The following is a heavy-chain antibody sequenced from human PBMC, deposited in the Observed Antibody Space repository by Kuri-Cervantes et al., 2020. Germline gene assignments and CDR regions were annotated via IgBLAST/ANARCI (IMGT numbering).Heavy chain of an antibody. D-gene: IGHD3-10*01. CDR2: ISYDGSNK. J-gene: IGHJ6*02. V-gene: IGHV3-30*18. Sequence: GGSLRLSCAASGFTFSSYGMHWVRQAPGKGLEWVAVISYDGSNKYYADSVKGRFTISRDNSKNTLYLQMNSLRAEDTAVYYCAKDEQKQYYYGSGSYYVYYYYGMDVWGQGTTVTVSS. CDR1: GFTFSSYG. CDR3: AKDEQKQYYYGSGSYYVYYYYGMDV.